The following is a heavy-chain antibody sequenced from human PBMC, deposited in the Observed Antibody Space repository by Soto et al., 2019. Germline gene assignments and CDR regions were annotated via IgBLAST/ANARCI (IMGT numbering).Heavy chain of an antibody. J-gene: IGHJ4*02. CDR3: ARDRNPSSGYYYFDY. Sequence: PSETLSLTCAVSGYSISSNYYWGWIRQPPGKGLEWIGSIYQSGTPYYNPSLKSRVTISVDTAKNQFSLKLTSVTAADTAVYYCARDRNPSSGYYYFDYWGQGTLVTVSS. CDR1: GYSISSNYY. D-gene: IGHD3-22*01. CDR2: IYQSGTP. V-gene: IGHV4-38-2*01.